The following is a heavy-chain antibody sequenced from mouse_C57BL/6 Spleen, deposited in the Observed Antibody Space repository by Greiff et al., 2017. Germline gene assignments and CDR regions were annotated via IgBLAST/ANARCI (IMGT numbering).Heavy chain of an antibody. CDR2: IYPGDGDT. CDR3: ARRAVLATDWYVDV. CDR1: GYAFSSYW. Sequence: SGAELVKPGASVKISCKASGYAFSSYWMNWVKQRPGTGLEWIGQIYPGDGDTNYNGKFKGNATLTADKSSSTAYMQLSSLTSEDSAVYFCARRAVLATDWYVDVWGTGTTVTVSS. V-gene: IGHV1-80*01. J-gene: IGHJ1*03. D-gene: IGHD1-1*01.